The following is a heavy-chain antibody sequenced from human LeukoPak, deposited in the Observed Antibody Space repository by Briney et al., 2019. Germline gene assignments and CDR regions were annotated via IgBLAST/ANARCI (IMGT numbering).Heavy chain of an antibody. CDR3: ARDQQIAAVVFDY. V-gene: IGHV3-7*01. CDR2: IKQDGSES. Sequence: GGSLRLSCAASGFTFSSHWMDWVRQAPGKGLEWVANIKQDGSESYYLDSVKGRFTISRDNAKSSLYLQMNSLRAEDTAVYYCARDQQIAAVVFDYWGQGTLVTVSS. CDR1: GFTFSSHW. J-gene: IGHJ4*02. D-gene: IGHD6-13*01.